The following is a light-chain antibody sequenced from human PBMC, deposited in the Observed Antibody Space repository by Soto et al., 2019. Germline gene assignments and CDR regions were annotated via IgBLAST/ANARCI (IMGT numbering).Light chain of an antibody. Sequence: QSVLTQSPSASASLGASVKLTCTLSSGHSSYAIAWHQQQPEKGPRYMMKFDSDGTHPKGDGIPDRFSGSSSGAGRYLTISSLQSEDEADYYCQTWDTGTVVFGGGTKLTVL. CDR3: QTWDTGTVV. V-gene: IGLV4-69*01. J-gene: IGLJ2*01. CDR2: FDSDGTH. CDR1: SGHSSYA.